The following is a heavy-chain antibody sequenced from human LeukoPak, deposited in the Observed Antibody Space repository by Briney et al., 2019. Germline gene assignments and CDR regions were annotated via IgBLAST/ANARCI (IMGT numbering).Heavy chain of an antibody. V-gene: IGHV5-51*01. D-gene: IGHD1-1*01. Sequence: GESLQISCTASGYTFNIYWIAWVRQMPGKGLEWMGIIYPGDSDTRYSPSFEDQITISVAKSTSTAYLQWSSLKASDTAIYYCARTNWNYYYRDVWGKGTTVTVSS. CDR1: GYTFNIYW. CDR2: IYPGDSDT. J-gene: IGHJ6*03. CDR3: ARTNWNYYYRDV.